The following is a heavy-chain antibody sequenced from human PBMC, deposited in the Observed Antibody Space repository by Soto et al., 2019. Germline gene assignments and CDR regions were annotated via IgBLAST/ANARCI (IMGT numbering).Heavy chain of an antibody. CDR1: GFTFSSYS. V-gene: IGHV3-48*02. J-gene: IGHJ4*02. CDR3: ARDLPDSFDS. Sequence: GGSLRLSCAASGFTFSSYSMNWVRQAPGKGLEWVSYISTSSIIFYADSVKGRFAISRDNAKNSLYLQMNSLRDEDTAVYYCARDLPDSFDSWGQGTLVTVSS. CDR2: ISTSSII.